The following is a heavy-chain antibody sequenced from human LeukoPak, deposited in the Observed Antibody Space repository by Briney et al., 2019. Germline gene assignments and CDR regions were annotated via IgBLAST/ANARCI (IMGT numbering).Heavy chain of an antibody. J-gene: IGHJ3*02. D-gene: IGHD3-22*01. CDR1: GYTFTGYY. Sequence: ASVKVSCKASGYTFTGYYMHWVRQAPGQGLEWMGWINPNSGGTNYAQKFQGRVTMTRDTSISTAHLQWSSLKASDTAMYYCARHGSSGYSGLYGAFDIWGQGTMVTVSS. V-gene: IGHV1-2*02. CDR3: ARHGSSGYSGLYGAFDI. CDR2: INPNSGGT.